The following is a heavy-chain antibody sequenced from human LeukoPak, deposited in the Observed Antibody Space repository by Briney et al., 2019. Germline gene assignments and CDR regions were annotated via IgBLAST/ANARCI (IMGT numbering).Heavy chain of an antibody. D-gene: IGHD3-22*01. CDR3: ARVRNYYDSSGYYY. Sequence: SVKVSCKASGGTFSSYAISWVRQAPGQGLEWMGGIIPIFGTANYAQKFQGRVTITTDESTSTAYMELSRLRSEDTAVYYCARVRNYYDSSGYYYWGQGTLVTVSS. V-gene: IGHV1-69*05. J-gene: IGHJ4*02. CDR2: IIPIFGTA. CDR1: GGTFSSYA.